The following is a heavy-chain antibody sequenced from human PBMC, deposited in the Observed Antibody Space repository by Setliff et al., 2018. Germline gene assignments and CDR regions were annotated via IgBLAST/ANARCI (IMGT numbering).Heavy chain of an antibody. J-gene: IGHJ4*02. CDR3: AITMTTGVDFFDY. Sequence: GGSLRHSCAASGFTFSGSAVYWVRQASGRGLEWVGRIRSKADSYATAYAASVKARFTISRDDSKNTAYLQVNSLKTGDTAVYYCAITMTTGVDFFDYWGQGTLVTVSS. V-gene: IGHV3-73*01. CDR2: IRSKADSYAT. D-gene: IGHD4-17*01. CDR1: GFTFSGSA.